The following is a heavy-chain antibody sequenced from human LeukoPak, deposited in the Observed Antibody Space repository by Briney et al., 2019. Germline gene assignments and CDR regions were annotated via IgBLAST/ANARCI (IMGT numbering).Heavy chain of an antibody. CDR1: GYSFTSYW. CDR3: ARRNYYGSGRPTPFDY. J-gene: IGHJ4*02. Sequence: GESLKISRKGSGYSFTSYWIGWVRQMPGKGLEWMGIIYPGDSDTRYSPSFQGQVTISADKSISTAYLQWSSLKASDTAMYYCARRNYYGSGRPTPFDYWGQGTLVTVSS. CDR2: IYPGDSDT. D-gene: IGHD3-10*01. V-gene: IGHV5-51*01.